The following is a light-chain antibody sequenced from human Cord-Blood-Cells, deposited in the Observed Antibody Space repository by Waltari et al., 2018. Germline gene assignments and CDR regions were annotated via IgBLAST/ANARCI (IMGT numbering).Light chain of an antibody. CDR1: QGISSY. CDR3: QQLNSYPPT. J-gene: IGKJ1*01. CDR2: AAS. Sequence: DIQLTQSPSFLSESVGNRVTITFRASQGISSYLAWYQQKPGKAPKLLIYAASTLQSGVPSRFSGSGSGTEFTLTISSLQPEDFATYYCQQLNSYPPTFGQGTKVEIK. V-gene: IGKV1-9*01.